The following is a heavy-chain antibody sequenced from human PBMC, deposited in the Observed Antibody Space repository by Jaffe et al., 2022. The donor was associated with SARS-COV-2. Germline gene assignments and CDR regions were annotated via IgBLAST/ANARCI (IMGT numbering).Heavy chain of an antibody. CDR2: INGGNGKT. V-gene: IGHV1-3*01. D-gene: IGHD6-13*01. CDR3: ARGSAVPLYYYYGMDV. Sequence: QVQLVQSGAEVKKPGASVKVSCKASGYSLTSYAVHWVRQAPGQRLEWMGWINGGNGKTKYSEKFQGRVTITRDTSASTAHMELSSLRSEDTAVYYCARGSAVPLYYYYGMDVWGQGTTVTVSS. J-gene: IGHJ6*02. CDR1: GYSLTSYA.